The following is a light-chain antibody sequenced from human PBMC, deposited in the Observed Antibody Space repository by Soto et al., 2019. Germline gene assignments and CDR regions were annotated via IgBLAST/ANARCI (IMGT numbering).Light chain of an antibody. J-gene: IGLJ1*01. Sequence: SPLTRPSSLCGSPGQSVPISCTGTISDIGAYDYVSWFQQHPGKAPKLMISEVNNRPSGVSNRFSGSQSGNTAYLTISWLQVEDEAEYCCFSFTTTCTHVCGTGTEVT. CDR2: EVN. V-gene: IGLV2-14*01. CDR3: FSFTTTCTHV. CDR1: ISDIGAYDY.